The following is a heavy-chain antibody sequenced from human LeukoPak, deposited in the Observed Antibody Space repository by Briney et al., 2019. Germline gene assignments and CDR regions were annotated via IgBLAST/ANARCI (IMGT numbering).Heavy chain of an antibody. V-gene: IGHV3-11*06. CDR2: ISSSSRYT. D-gene: IGHD3/OR15-3a*01. J-gene: IGHJ4*02. CDR1: GFTFSDYY. Sequence: PGRSLRLSCAASGFTFSDYYMTWIRQAPGKGLEWVSYISSSSRYTNYADSVKGRFTISRDNADNSPYLLMNSLRPEDTAVYYCAAGLVGVSDYWGQGTLVTVSS. CDR3: AAGLVGVSDY.